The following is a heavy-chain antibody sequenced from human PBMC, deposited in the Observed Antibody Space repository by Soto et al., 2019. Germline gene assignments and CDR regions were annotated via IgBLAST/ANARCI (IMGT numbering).Heavy chain of an antibody. V-gene: IGHV4-4*02. CDR1: GGSISSGW. J-gene: IGHJ5*02. D-gene: IGHD3-10*01. Sequence: QVQLQESGPGLVKPSGTLSLTCGVSGGSISSGWWTWVRQPPGKGLEWIGEILYSGSTNYNSSLKSRVTISIDKSQNHFSLNLTSVTAADTAVYYCSSRVTDAPAWGQGTLVTFSS. CDR3: SSRVTDAPA. CDR2: ILYSGST.